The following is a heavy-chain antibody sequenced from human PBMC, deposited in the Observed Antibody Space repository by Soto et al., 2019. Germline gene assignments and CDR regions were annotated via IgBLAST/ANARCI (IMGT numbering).Heavy chain of an antibody. CDR2: FDPEDGET. Sequence: ASVKVSCKVSGYTLTELSMHWVRQAPGKGLEWMGGFDPEDGETIYAQKFQGRVTMTEDTSTDTAYMELSSLRSEDTAVYYCATDRSKFNRKERAFDYWGQGTPVTVSS. V-gene: IGHV1-24*01. CDR1: GYTLTELS. J-gene: IGHJ4*02. CDR3: ATDRSKFNRKERAFDY. D-gene: IGHD6-6*01.